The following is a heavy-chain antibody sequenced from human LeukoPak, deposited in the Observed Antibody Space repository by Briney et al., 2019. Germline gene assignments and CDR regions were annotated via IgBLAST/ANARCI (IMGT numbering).Heavy chain of an antibody. J-gene: IGHJ3*02. CDR3: ARDAYYYDSSGYYLRDAFDI. Sequence: GGSLRLSCAASGFTFSSYSMNWVRQAPGKGLEGVSSISSSSSYIYYADSVKGRFTISRDNAKNSLYLQMNSLRAEDTAVYYCARDAYYYDSSGYYLRDAFDIWGQGTMVTVSS. V-gene: IGHV3-21*01. CDR2: ISSSSSYI. CDR1: GFTFSSYS. D-gene: IGHD3-22*01.